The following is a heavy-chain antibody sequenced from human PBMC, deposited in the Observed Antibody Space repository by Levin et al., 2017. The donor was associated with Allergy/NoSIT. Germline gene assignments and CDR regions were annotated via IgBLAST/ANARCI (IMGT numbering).Heavy chain of an antibody. V-gene: IGHV3-23*01. J-gene: IGHJ4*02. Sequence: GGSLRLSCAASGFTFSSYAMSWVRQAPGKGLEWVSAISGSGGSTYYADSVKGRFTISRDNSKNTLYLQMNSLRAEDTAVYYCAKGRYCSSTSCYEGFDYWGQGTLVTVSS. D-gene: IGHD2-2*01. CDR1: GFTFSSYA. CDR3: AKGRYCSSTSCYEGFDY. CDR2: ISGSGGST.